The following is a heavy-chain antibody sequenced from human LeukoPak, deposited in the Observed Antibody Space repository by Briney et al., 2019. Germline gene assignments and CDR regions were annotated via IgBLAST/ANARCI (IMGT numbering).Heavy chain of an antibody. CDR3: ARRRWQHSYNTFDI. CDR1: GGSIDNDY. Sequence: SETLSLTCTVSGGSIDNDYWSWIRQPPGKGLEWIGYIYYRGTTDYNSSLKSRVTISIDTSRNQFSLKLNSVTAADTAVYYCARRRWQHSYNTFDIWGQGTMVTVSS. CDR2: IYYRGTT. V-gene: IGHV4-59*01. J-gene: IGHJ3*02. D-gene: IGHD5-24*01.